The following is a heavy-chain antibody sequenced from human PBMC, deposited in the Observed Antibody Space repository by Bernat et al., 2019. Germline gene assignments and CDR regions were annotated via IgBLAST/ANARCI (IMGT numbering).Heavy chain of an antibody. J-gene: IGHJ4*02. D-gene: IGHD6-19*01. CDR2: IYYSGST. CDR1: GGSISSYY. V-gene: IGHV4-59*08. Sequence: QVQLQESGPGLVKPSETLSLTCTVSGGSISSYYWSWIRQPPGKGLEWIGYIYYSGSTNYNPSLKSRVTISVDTSKNQFSLKLSSVTAADTAVYYCARHEGSGWFNFDYWGQGTLVIVSS. CDR3: ARHEGSGWFNFDY.